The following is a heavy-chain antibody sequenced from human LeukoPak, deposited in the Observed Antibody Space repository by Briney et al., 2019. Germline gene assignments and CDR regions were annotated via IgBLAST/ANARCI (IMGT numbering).Heavy chain of an antibody. D-gene: IGHD4-17*01. CDR2: IYHSGST. J-gene: IGHJ4*02. V-gene: IGHV4-38-2*02. Sequence: SETLSLTCTVSGYSISSGYYWGWIRQPPGKGLEWIGIIYHSGSTYYNPSLKSRVTISLDTSKNQFPLKLSSVTAADTAVYYCARGGSLTVTSNLYNYWGQGTLVTVSS. CDR1: GYSISSGYY. CDR3: ARGGSLTVTSNLYNY.